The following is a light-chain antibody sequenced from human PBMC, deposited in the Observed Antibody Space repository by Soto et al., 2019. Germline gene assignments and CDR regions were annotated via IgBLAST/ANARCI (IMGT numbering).Light chain of an antibody. CDR3: QQYNNSSPCT. CDR2: KAS. Sequence: DIQMTQSPSTLSASVGDRDTITCRASQRVSTWLAWYQQKPGKAPSLLIYKASTLKSGVPSRFSGSGSGTEFTLTISGLQPDDFAISYCQQYNNSSPCTFGQGTKVEIK. J-gene: IGKJ1*01. CDR1: QRVSTW. V-gene: IGKV1-5*03.